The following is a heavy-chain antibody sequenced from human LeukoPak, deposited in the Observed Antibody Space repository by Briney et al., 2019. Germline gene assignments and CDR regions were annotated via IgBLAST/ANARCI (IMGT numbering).Heavy chain of an antibody. V-gene: IGHV3-23*01. CDR1: GFTFSNYG. J-gene: IGHJ4*02. CDR3: ARRSGIAVAGAFDY. CDR2: ISGSGDST. D-gene: IGHD6-19*01. Sequence: PGGSLRLSCAASGFTFSNYGMHWVRQAPGKGLEWVSGISGSGDSTYYADSVKGRFPISRDNSKNTLYLQMNSLRAEDTAVYYCARRSGIAVAGAFDYWGQGTLVTVSS.